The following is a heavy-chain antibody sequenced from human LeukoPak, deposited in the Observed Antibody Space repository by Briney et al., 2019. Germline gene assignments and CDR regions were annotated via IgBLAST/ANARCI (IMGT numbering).Heavy chain of an antibody. J-gene: IGHJ3*02. V-gene: IGHV3-7*03. CDR3: VKDPDPRYCSSTSCSPI. CDR2: IKQDGSEK. Sequence: SGGSLRLSCAASGFTFSSYWMSWVRQAPGKGLEWVANIKQDGSEKYYVDSVKGRFTISRDNSKNTLYLQMNSLRVEDTAVYYCVKDPDPRYCSSTSCSPIWGQGTMVAVSS. CDR1: GFTFSSYW. D-gene: IGHD2-2*01.